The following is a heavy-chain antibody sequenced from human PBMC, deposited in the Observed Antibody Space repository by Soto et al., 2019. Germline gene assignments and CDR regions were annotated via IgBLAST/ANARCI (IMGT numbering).Heavy chain of an antibody. Sequence: QVQLVQSGAEVKKPGSSVKLSCKASGSTFSTSTFTWVRQAPGQGLEWMGRIIPILAVADYAQDFQGRVTITADKSTTTVYMELSSLKSEDTAVYYCARDSPIGSTFSGYDAIDYWGQGTLVTVSS. CDR1: GSTFSTST. CDR2: IIPILAVA. CDR3: ARDSPIGSTFSGYDAIDY. J-gene: IGHJ4*02. D-gene: IGHD5-12*01. V-gene: IGHV1-69*04.